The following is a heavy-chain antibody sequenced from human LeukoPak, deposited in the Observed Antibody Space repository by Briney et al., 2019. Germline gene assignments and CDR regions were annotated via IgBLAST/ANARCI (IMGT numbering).Heavy chain of an antibody. CDR3: AKGRTIFGVDDAFDI. Sequence: GGSLRLSCAASGFTFSSYGMHWVRQAPGKGLEWVAFIRYDGSNKYYADSVKGRFTISRDNSKNTLYLQMNSLRAEDTAVYYCAKGRTIFGVDDAFDIWGQGTMVTVSS. CDR2: IRYDGSNK. CDR1: GFTFSSYG. V-gene: IGHV3-30*02. D-gene: IGHD3-3*01. J-gene: IGHJ3*02.